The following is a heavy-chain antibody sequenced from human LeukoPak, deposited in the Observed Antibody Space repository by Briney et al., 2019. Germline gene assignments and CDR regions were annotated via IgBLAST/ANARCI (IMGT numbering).Heavy chain of an antibody. CDR1: GFTFSGSP. D-gene: IGHD6-19*01. CDR2: ISGSGGST. CDR3: AKEPYSSGWFDY. J-gene: IGHJ4*02. V-gene: IGHV3-23*01. Sequence: PGGSLRLSCAASGFTFSGSPMHWVRQAPGKGLEWVSAISGSGGSTYYADSVKGRFTISRDNSKNTLYLRMNSLRAEDTAVYYCAKEPYSSGWFDYWGQGTLVTVSP.